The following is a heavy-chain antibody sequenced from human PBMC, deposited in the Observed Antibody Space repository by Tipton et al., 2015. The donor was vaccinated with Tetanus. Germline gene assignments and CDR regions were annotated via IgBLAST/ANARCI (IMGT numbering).Heavy chain of an antibody. CDR1: GGSISSGGYF. CDR2: IYYSGDT. V-gene: IGHV4-31*02. Sequence: LRLSCSVSGGSISSGGYFWNWIRQHPGKGPEWIGYIYYSGDTFYNPSLKSRVTISVDTSKNQFSLNLRSVTAAGAAVYYCARIYDFWSGYYSDHWGQGTLVTVSS. CDR3: ARIYDFWSGYYSDH. J-gene: IGHJ4*02. D-gene: IGHD3-3*01.